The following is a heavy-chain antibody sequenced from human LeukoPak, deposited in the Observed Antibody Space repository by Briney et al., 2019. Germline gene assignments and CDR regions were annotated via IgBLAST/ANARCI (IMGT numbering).Heavy chain of an antibody. CDR3: ARMSSGSDY. Sequence: PSVTLSLTCTVSGGSVSSYYWSWIRQPPGKGLEWIGYIYYSGSTNYNPSLKSRVTISVHTSKNQFSLKLSSVTAADTAVYYCARMSSGSDYWGQGTLVTVSS. D-gene: IGHD6-19*01. J-gene: IGHJ4*02. CDR1: GGSVSSYY. CDR2: IYYSGST. V-gene: IGHV4-59*02.